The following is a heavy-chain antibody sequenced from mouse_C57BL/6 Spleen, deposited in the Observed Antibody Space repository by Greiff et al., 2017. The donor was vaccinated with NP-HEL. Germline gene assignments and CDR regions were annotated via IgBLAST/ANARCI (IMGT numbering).Heavy chain of an antibody. CDR3: ARHEDDYYGPDYFDY. V-gene: IGHV1-62-2*01. CDR2: FYPGSGSI. Sequence: VKLQESGAELVKPGASVKLSCKASGYTFTEYTIHWVKQRSGQGLEWIGWFYPGSGSIKYNEKFKDKATLTADKSSSTVYMELSRLTSEDSAVYFCARHEDDYYGPDYFDYWGQGTTLTVSS. D-gene: IGHD1-1*01. CDR1: GYTFTEYT. J-gene: IGHJ2*01.